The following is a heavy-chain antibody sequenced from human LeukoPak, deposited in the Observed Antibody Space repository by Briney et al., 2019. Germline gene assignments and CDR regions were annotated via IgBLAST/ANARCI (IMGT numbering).Heavy chain of an antibody. J-gene: IGHJ3*02. D-gene: IGHD6-19*01. V-gene: IGHV1-18*01. CDR3: ARRYSSGWQAGAFDI. CDR1: GYTFTSYD. Sequence: ASVKVSCKASGYTFTSYDINWVRQAPGQGLEWMGWISAYNGNTNYAQKLQGRVTMTTDTSTSTAYMELRSLRSDDTAVYYCARRYSSGWQAGAFDIWGQGTMVTVSS. CDR2: ISAYNGNT.